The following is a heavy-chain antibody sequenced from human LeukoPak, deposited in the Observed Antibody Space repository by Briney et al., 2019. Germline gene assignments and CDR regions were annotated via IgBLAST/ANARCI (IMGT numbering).Heavy chain of an antibody. CDR2: INHSGST. CDR3: AREFGSHYDSSGYYLDY. V-gene: IGHV4-34*01. D-gene: IGHD3-22*01. CDR1: GGSFSGYY. J-gene: IGHJ4*02. Sequence: PSETLSLTCAVYGGSFSGYYWSWIRQPPGKGLEWIGEINHSGSTNYNPSLKSRVTISVDTSKNQFSLKLSPVTAADTAVYYCAREFGSHYDSSGYYLDYWGQGTLVTVSS.